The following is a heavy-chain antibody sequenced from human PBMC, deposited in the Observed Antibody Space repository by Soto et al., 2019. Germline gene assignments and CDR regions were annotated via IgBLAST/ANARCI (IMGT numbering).Heavy chain of an antibody. CDR2: ILSDVEQ. D-gene: IGHD3-10*01. CDR1: GFSLTNVQKG. CDR3: ARISGRFGASHFDF. J-gene: IGHJ4*02. V-gene: IGHV2-26*01. Sequence: QVTLKESGPVLVQATETLTLTCNVSGFSLTNVQKGVAWIRQPPGKALEWLAHILSDVEQSYKSSLKKRLTISHDTSKRQVVLVMTNVEPVDTATYYCARISGRFGASHFDFWVQGSSVIVSS.